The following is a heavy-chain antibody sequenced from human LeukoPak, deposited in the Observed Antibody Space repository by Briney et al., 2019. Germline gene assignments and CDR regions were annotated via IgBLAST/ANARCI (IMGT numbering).Heavy chain of an antibody. CDR2: IWYDGSNK. V-gene: IGHV3-33*08. CDR3: ARDYTTMVRGVTEGFDY. D-gene: IGHD3-10*01. Sequence: PGGSLRLSCAASGFTFSSHLMHWVRQAPGKGLEWVAVIWYDGSNKYYADSVKGRFTISRDNSKNTLYLQMNSLRAEDTAVYYCARDYTTMVRGVTEGFDYWGQGTLVTVSS. J-gene: IGHJ4*02. CDR1: GFTFSSHL.